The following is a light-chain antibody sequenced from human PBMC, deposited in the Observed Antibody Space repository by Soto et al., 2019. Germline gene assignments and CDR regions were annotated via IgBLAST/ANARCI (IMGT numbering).Light chain of an antibody. CDR3: AAWDDSLNGLV. CDR1: SSNIGRNT. V-gene: IGLV1-44*01. Sequence: QSVLTQPPSASGTPGQRVTISCSGSSSNIGRNTVDWYQHLPGTAPKLLIYSNDQRPSGVPDRFSGSKSGTSASLAISGLQPEDEADYYCAAWDDSLNGLVFGTGTQLTVL. J-gene: IGLJ1*01. CDR2: SND.